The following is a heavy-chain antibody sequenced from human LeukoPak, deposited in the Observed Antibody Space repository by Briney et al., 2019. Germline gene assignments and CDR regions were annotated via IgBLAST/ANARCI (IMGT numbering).Heavy chain of an antibody. D-gene: IGHD6-13*01. CDR2: IIPIFGTA. CDR3: ARGDSSSWSHYYYYYMDV. Sequence: SVKVSCKASGGTFSSYAISWVRQAPGQGLEWMGGIIPIFGTANYAQKFQGRVTITADESTSTAYMELSSLRSEDTAVYYCARGDSSSWSHYYYYYMDVWGKGTTVTVSS. CDR1: GGTFSSYA. J-gene: IGHJ6*03. V-gene: IGHV1-69*13.